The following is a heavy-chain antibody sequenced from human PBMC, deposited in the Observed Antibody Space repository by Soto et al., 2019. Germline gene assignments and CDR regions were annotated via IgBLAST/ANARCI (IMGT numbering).Heavy chain of an antibody. CDR2: IRATGGKT. CDR3: AQERGWGVVSPSHDY. D-gene: IGHD2-21*01. V-gene: IGHV3-23*01. CDR1: GFTFRNFV. J-gene: IGHJ4*02. Sequence: EVQLLESGGGMVQPGGSLRLSCAASGFTFRNFVMSWVRQAPGKGLEWVSAIRATGGKTFYADSVTGQFTLSRDNSKNMLYLQISSLRDEDTALYFCAQERGWGVVSPSHDYWGQGTLVTVSS.